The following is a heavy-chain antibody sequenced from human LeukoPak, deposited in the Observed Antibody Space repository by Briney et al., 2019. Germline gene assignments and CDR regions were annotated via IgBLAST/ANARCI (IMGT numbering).Heavy chain of an antibody. CDR3: ARDRPHNWFDP. D-gene: IGHD6-6*01. CDR1: GYTFTGYY. V-gene: IGHV1-46*01. J-gene: IGHJ5*02. Sequence: GASVKVSCKASGYTFTGYYMHWVRQAPGQGLEWMGVIDLLGSSTNYAQMFQGRVTMTWDTSTSTVYMELSSLRSEDTAVYYCARDRPHNWFDPWGQGTLVTVSS. CDR2: IDLLGSST.